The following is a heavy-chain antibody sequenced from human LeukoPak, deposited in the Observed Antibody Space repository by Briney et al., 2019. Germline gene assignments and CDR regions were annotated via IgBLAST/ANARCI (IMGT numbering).Heavy chain of an antibody. Sequence: SETLSLTCIVSGGSISSSNYYWGWIRQPPGKGLEWIGSSYYSGSTYYNPSLKSRVTISVDTSKNQFSLNLYSVTAAETAVFYCATSYYYDFRQIDYWGQGTLVTVSS. J-gene: IGHJ4*02. D-gene: IGHD3-22*01. V-gene: IGHV4-39*01. CDR2: SYYSGST. CDR3: ATSYYYDFRQIDY. CDR1: GGSISSSNYY.